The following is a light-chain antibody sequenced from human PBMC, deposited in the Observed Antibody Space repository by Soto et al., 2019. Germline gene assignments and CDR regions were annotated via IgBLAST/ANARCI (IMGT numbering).Light chain of an antibody. V-gene: IGKV1-39*01. CDR3: QQSYCTTFS. Sequence: DIQMTQSPSSLSASVGDRVTITCRASQSISSYLHWYQQKPAKAPKLLIYAASSLQIGVPSRFSGSGSGTDFTLTISSLQPEDFATYHCQQSYCTTFSFGHGTKVDIK. CDR1: QSISSY. CDR2: AAS. J-gene: IGKJ3*01.